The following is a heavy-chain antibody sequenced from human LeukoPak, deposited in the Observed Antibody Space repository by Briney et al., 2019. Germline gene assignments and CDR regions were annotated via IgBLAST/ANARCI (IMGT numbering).Heavy chain of an antibody. V-gene: IGHV4-59*01. CDR3: ARGVTGGWYGDFQH. Sequence: SETLSLTCTVSVGSINTYFWSWIRQPPGTGLECIGYIYYSGSTNYDPSFKSRVTISVDTSKNQFSLKLSSVTAADLAVYYCARGVTGGWYGDFQHWGQGTLVTVFS. D-gene: IGHD6-19*01. CDR1: VGSINTYF. CDR2: IYYSGST. J-gene: IGHJ1*01.